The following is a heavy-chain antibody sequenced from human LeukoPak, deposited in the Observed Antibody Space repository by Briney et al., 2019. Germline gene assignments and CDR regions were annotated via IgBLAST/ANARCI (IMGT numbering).Heavy chain of an antibody. Sequence: PGGSLRLSCAASGFTFNTYTMNWVRQPPGKGLEWIGEINHSGSTNYNPSLKSRVTISVDTSKNQFSLKLSSVTAADTAVYYCASASGSRAPLYYYYYGMDVWGQGTTVTVSS. V-gene: IGHV4-34*01. CDR3: ASASGSRAPLYYYYYGMDV. J-gene: IGHJ6*02. D-gene: IGHD3-3*01. CDR2: INHSGST. CDR1: GFTFNTYT.